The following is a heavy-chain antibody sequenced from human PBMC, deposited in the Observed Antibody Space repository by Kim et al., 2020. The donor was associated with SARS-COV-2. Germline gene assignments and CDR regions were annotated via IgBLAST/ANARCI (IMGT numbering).Heavy chain of an antibody. V-gene: IGHV1-2*02. D-gene: IGHD6-6*01. CDR2: INPNSGGT. Sequence: ASVKVSCKASGYTFTGYYMHWVRQAPGQGLEWMGWINPNSGGTNYAQKFQGRVTMTRDTSISTAYMELSRLRSDDTAVYYCARSASLASGYSSSGDYCFDYWGQGTLVTVSS. J-gene: IGHJ4*02. CDR1: GYTFTGYY. CDR3: ARSASLASGYSSSGDYCFDY.